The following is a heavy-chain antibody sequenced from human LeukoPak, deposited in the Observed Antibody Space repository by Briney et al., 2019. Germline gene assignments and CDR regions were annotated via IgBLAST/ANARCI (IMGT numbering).Heavy chain of an antibody. CDR1: GYTFTGYY. D-gene: IGHD3/OR15-3a*01. CDR2: INPNSGGT. V-gene: IGHV1-2*02. CDR3: ARSSGLYHPFDP. Sequence: ASVKVSCKASGYTFTGYYMHWVRQAPGQGLEWMGWINPNSGGTNYAQKFQGRVTMTRDTSISTAYMELSRLRSDDTAVYYCARSSGLYHPFDPWGQGTLVTVSS. J-gene: IGHJ5*02.